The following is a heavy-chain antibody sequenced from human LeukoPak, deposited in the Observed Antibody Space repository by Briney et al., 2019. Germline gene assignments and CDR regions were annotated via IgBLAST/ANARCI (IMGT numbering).Heavy chain of an antibody. J-gene: IGHJ6*03. D-gene: IGHD5-18*01. Sequence: GASVKVSCKASGDTFTGYYMHGVRQAPGKGLEWMGWINPNSGGTNYAQKFQGRVTMTRDTSISTAYMELSRLRSDDTAVYYCARAGGGYRYYYYYMDVWGKGTTVTISS. CDR1: GDTFTGYY. CDR3: ARAGGGYRYYYYYMDV. CDR2: INPNSGGT. V-gene: IGHV1-2*02.